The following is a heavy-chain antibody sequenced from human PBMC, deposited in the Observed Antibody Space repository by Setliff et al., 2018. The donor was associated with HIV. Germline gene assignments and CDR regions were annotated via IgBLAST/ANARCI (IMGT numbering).Heavy chain of an antibody. CDR3: ATEGGSSGHAGYFDN. J-gene: IGHJ4*02. D-gene: IGHD6-19*01. CDR1: GFTFSGHV. CDR2: IGTDGAV. V-gene: IGHV3-30*03. Sequence: LRLSCAASGFTFSGHVTHWVRQAPGKGLEWVAGIGTDGAVHYADSVRGRFTISRDNAGTTVYLQMSGLRAEDTAVHYCATEGGSSGHAGYFDNWGQGTQVTVSS.